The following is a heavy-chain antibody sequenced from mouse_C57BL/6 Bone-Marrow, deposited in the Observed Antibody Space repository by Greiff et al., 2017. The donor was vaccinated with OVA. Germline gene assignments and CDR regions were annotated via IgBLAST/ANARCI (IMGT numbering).Heavy chain of an antibody. D-gene: IGHD2-1*01. J-gene: IGHJ1*03. V-gene: IGHV1-62-2*01. Sequence: VQRVESGAELVKPGASVKLSCKASGYTFTEYTIHWVKQRSGQGLEWIGWFYPGSGSIKYNEKFKDKATLTADKSSSTVYMELSRLTSEDSAVYFCAKHENRDYGNYVWYFDVWGTGTTVTVSS. CDR1: GYTFTEYT. CDR2: FYPGSGSI. CDR3: AKHENRDYGNYVWYFDV.